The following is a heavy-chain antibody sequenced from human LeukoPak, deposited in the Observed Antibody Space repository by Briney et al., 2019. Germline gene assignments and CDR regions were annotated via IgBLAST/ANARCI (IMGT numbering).Heavy chain of an antibody. V-gene: IGHV4-59*12. J-gene: IGHJ3*01. CDR3: ARSYGSKWDDVFNV. Sequence: SETLSLTCTVSGGSISSYYWSWIRQPPGKGLEWIGYIYYSGSTNYNPSLKSRVTISVDTSKNQFSLKLSSVTPEDTAVYYCARSYGSKWDDVFNVWGQGTMVGVSS. CDR1: GGSISSYY. CDR2: IYYSGST. D-gene: IGHD1-26*01.